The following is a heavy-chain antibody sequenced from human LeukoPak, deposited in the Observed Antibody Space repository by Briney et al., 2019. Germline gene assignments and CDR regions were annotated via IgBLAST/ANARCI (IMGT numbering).Heavy chain of an antibody. CDR1: GLTFSSYG. CDR3: ARDLSVGYSSSWFPLDY. CDR2: ISSNGGST. Sequence: GGSLRLSCAASGLTFSSYGMHWVRQAPGKGLEYVSAISSNGGSTYYANSVKGRFTISRDNSKNTLYLQMNSLRAEDTAVYYCARDLSVGYSSSWFPLDYWGQGTLATVSS. V-gene: IGHV3-64*01. D-gene: IGHD6-13*01. J-gene: IGHJ4*02.